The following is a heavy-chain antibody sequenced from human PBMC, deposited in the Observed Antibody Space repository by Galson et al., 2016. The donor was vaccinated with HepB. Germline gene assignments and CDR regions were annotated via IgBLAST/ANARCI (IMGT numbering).Heavy chain of an antibody. CDR2: IYWDNDR. D-gene: IGHD2-21*02. CDR1: GFSLSTTRMG. V-gene: IGHV2-5*02. J-gene: IGHJ4*02. Sequence: PALVKPPQTLTLTCTFSGFSLSTTRMGVGWIRQPPGKALEWLAVIYWDNDRRYSPSLRTRLTITKDTSKNQVVLTMTDMDPADTATYYCAHNPCAGDCLLKNQLRAVRYDFDCCGQGTLGTVSS. CDR3: AHNPCAGDCLLKNQLRAVRYDFDC.